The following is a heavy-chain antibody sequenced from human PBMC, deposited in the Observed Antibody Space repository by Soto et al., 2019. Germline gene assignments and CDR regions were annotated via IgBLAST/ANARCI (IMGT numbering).Heavy chain of an antibody. J-gene: IGHJ6*02. V-gene: IGHV3-64D*06. CDR2: ISSTGFGT. CDR3: AKGSIGKYYGLDV. D-gene: IGHD3-10*01. CDR1: GLGFRSNA. Sequence: EVQLVESGGGLFQPGGSLTVSCSASGLGFRSNAIHWVRQAPGKGLEYVSSISSTGFGTYYADSVKGRFNFTRDNSKKTVNLQMSSLRPEDTAVYYCAKGSIGKYYGLDVWGQGTTVIVSS.